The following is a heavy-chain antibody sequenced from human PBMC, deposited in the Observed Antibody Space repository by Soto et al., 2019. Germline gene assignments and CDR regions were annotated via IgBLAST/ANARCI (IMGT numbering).Heavy chain of an antibody. J-gene: IGHJ6*02. CDR1: GYTFSNYG. V-gene: IGHV1-18*01. CDR2: ISAYNGNT. CDR3: ARDNRRNGMDV. Sequence: QVHLVQSGAAVKKPGASVKVSCKASGYTFSNYGISWVRQAPGQGLEWMGWISAYNGNTNYAQKVEGRVTMTTATSTSTAYMQLRSLTSDDTAIYFCARDNRRNGMDVWGQGTTVTVSS.